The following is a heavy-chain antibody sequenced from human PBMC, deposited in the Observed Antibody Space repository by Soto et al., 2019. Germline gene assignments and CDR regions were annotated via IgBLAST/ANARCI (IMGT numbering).Heavy chain of an antibody. CDR1: GYTFSNYG. D-gene: IGHD5-18*01. CDR3: ARDPSRYSYGRYYYYGMDV. V-gene: IGHV1-18*01. J-gene: IGHJ6*02. CDR2: ISAYNGHT. Sequence: QIQLVQSGAEVKKPGASVKVSCKTSGYTFSNYGISWVRQAPGQGLEWMGWISAYNGHTNYAQKLQDRVTTTTDTSTSTAYMELRSLRSDDTAVYYCARDPSRYSYGRYYYYGMDVWGQGTTVTVSS.